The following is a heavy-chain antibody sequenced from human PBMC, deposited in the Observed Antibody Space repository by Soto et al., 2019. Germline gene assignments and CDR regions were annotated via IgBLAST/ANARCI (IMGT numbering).Heavy chain of an antibody. CDR2: LNPDTGNT. J-gene: IGHJ3*01. V-gene: IGHV1-3*01. CDR3: ARYIQSVGPRANDAFDV. Sequence: QVQLVQSGAELKKPGASVNISCTASGFTFSDNLINWVRQVPGQGLEWRGWLNPDTGNTRYSETFQGSVTISRHPSVSRAYLALSGAENEDTALYFCARYIQSVGPRANDAFDVWGQGTVITVSS. CDR1: GFTFSDNL. D-gene: IGHD5-18*01.